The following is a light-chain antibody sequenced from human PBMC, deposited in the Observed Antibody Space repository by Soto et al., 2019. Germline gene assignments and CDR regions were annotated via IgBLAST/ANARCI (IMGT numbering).Light chain of an antibody. CDR2: EGS. Sequence: QSALTQPASVSGSPGQSITISCTGTSSDVGSYNLVSWYQQHPGKAPKLMNYEGSKRPSGVSNRFSGSKSGNTASLTISGLQAEDEADYYCCSYAGSSTSSVFGGGTQLTVL. CDR1: SSDVGSYNL. CDR3: CSYAGSSTSSV. V-gene: IGLV2-23*01. J-gene: IGLJ7*01.